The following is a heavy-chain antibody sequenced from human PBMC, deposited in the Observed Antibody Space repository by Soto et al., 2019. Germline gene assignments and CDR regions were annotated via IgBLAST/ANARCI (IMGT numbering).Heavy chain of an antibody. Sequence: QVQLHQWGAGLLKPSETLSLPCAVYGGSFSGSYWSWIRQPPGKGLEWIGEITHSGSTNYNPCLKSRVTLSVDTSQNQFSLKLSSVTAADTAVYYCARSNKSPPPFDYWGQGTLVTVSS. CDR1: GGSFSGSY. J-gene: IGHJ4*02. CDR3: ARSNKSPPPFDY. V-gene: IGHV4-34*01. CDR2: ITHSGST.